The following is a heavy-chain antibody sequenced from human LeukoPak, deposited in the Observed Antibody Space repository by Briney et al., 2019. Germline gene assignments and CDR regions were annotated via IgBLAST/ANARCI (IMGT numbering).Heavy chain of an antibody. D-gene: IGHD5-24*01. J-gene: IGHJ5*02. CDR1: GITFSSYA. V-gene: IGHV3-23*01. CDR2: ISVVGGDT. CDR3: AKAVATIGEWFDP. Sequence: GSLMLSCAASGITFSSYAMSWVRQAPGKGLEWVSGISVVGGDTYYADSVQGRFTISRDNSKNTLYLQMNSLRAEDTAVYYCAKAVATIGEWFDPWGQGTLVTVSS.